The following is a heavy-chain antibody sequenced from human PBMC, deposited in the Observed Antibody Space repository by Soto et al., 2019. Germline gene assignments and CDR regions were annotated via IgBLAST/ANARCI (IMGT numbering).Heavy chain of an antibody. CDR1: GFTFSDFY. Sequence: PGGSLRLSCATSGFTFSDFYMSWVRQAPGKGPEWVSYISDDGYTISYADSVKGRFTVSRDNAENSVYLQMSSLRGEDTAMYYCARYSGWYSYNWFDPWGQGTLVTVSS. D-gene: IGHD6-19*01. CDR3: ARYSGWYSYNWFDP. J-gene: IGHJ5*02. CDR2: ISDDGYTI. V-gene: IGHV3-11*01.